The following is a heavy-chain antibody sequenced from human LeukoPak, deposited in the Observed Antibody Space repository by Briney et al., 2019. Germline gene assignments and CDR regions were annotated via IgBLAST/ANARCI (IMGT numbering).Heavy chain of an antibody. V-gene: IGHV4-4*07. CDR2: IHTSGST. Sequence: SETLSLTCTVPGGSIIGYYTSCMRQPAGKGLEYIGRIHTSGSTNYKPSLKSRATMSVDTSKYQFSLKLTSVTDVGTHPCYSVRDGEYTSNDYWGQGTLVTVSS. J-gene: IGHJ4*02. D-gene: IGHD6-6*01. CDR3: VRDGEYTSNDY. CDR1: GGSIIGYY.